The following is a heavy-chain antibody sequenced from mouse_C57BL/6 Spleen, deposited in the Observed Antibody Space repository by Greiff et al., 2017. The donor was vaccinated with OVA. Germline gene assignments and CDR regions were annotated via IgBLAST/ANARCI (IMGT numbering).Heavy chain of an antibody. CDR2: ISNGGGST. CDR3: ARRENYYGSSWDYYAMDY. V-gene: IGHV5-12*01. Sequence: EVKLMESGGGLVQPGGSLKLSCAASGFTFSDYYMYWVRQTPEKRLEWVAYISNGGGSTYYPDTVKGRFTISRDNAKNTLYLQMSRLKSEDTAMYYCARRENYYGSSWDYYAMDYWGQGTSVTVSS. CDR1: GFTFSDYY. J-gene: IGHJ4*01. D-gene: IGHD1-1*01.